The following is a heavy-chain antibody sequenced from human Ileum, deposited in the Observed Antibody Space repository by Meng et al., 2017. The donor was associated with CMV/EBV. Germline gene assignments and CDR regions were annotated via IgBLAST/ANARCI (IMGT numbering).Heavy chain of an antibody. CDR3: SRGADAYKSGRS. D-gene: IGHD5-24*01. V-gene: IGHV4-34*01. CDR2: IHPSGST. CDR1: GVSFSNYY. Sequence: QLPQWRPGLFSPSETLALTCRSYGVSFSNYYWRWIRQSPGNGLELIGEIHPSGSTYYDPSLNSRVTMSVDTSKNQFSLNQRSVTAADTAVYYCSRGADAYKSGRSWGQGTLVTVSS. J-gene: IGHJ5*02.